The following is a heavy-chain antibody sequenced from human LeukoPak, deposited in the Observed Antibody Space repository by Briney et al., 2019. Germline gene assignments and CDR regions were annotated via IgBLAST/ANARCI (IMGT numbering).Heavy chain of an antibody. Sequence: GESLKISCKGSGYSFTSYWIGWVRQMPGKGLGWMGIIYPGDSDTRYSPSSQGQVIISADKSIRTAYLQWSSLKASDTVMYYCARASEYSYGLVVDFDYWGQGTLVTVSS. CDR2: IYPGDSDT. D-gene: IGHD5-18*01. J-gene: IGHJ4*02. V-gene: IGHV5-51*01. CDR1: GYSFTSYW. CDR3: ARASEYSYGLVVDFDY.